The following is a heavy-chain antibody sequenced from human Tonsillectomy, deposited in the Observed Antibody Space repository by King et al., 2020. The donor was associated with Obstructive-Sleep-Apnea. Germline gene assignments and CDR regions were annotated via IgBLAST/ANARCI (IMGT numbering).Heavy chain of an antibody. CDR1: GFTFISYG. CDR3: AKEMIAAAATGGMDV. J-gene: IGHJ6*02. CDR2: ISYDGSNK. D-gene: IGHD6-13*01. Sequence: VQLVESGGGVVQPGRSLRLSCAASGFTFISYGMHWVRQAPGKGLEWVAVISYDGSNKYYADSVKGRFTVARENSKNTRYLQMNSLRPEDTAGYYCAKEMIAAAATGGMDVWGQGTTVTVSS. V-gene: IGHV3-30*18.